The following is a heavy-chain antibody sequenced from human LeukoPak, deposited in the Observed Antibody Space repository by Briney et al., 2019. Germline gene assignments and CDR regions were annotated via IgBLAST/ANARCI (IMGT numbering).Heavy chain of an antibody. CDR3: AKAPNGGWYYFDY. J-gene: IGHJ4*02. CDR1: GFTFSSYG. V-gene: IGHV3-30*18. D-gene: IGHD6-19*01. CDR2: ISYDGSSK. Sequence: GGSLRLSCAASGFTFSSYGMHWVRQAPGKGLEWVAVISYDGSSKYYADSVKGRFTISRDNSKNTLYLQMNSLRAEDTAVYYCAKAPNGGWYYFDYWGQGTLVTVSS.